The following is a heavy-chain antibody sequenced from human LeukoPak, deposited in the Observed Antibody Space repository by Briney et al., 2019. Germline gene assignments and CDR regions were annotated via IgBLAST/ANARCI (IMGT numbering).Heavy chain of an antibody. CDR3: ARDESEVAAYDY. CDR2: ISAYNGNT. V-gene: IGHV1-18*01. D-gene: IGHD6-6*01. J-gene: IGHJ4*02. CDR1: GYTFTSYG. Sequence: ASVKVSCKASGYTFTSYGISWVRQAPGQGLEWMGWISAYNGNTNYAQKPQGRVTMTTDTSTSTVYMELRSLRSDDTAVYYCARDESEVAAYDYWGQGTLVTVSS.